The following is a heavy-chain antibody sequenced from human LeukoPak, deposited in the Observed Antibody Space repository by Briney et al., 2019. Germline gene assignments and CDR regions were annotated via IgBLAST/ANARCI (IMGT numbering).Heavy chain of an antibody. J-gene: IGHJ4*02. V-gene: IGHV1-8*01. CDR1: GYTFTNYD. D-gene: IGHD4-23*01. Sequence: ASVKVSCKASGYTFTNYDISWVRQATGQGLEWMGYTKPNSGNTGYAQKFQGRVTMTRDTSISTAYMELSSLTSEDTAVYYCATELRWKDHWGQGTLVTVSS. CDR2: TKPNSGNT. CDR3: ATELRWKDH.